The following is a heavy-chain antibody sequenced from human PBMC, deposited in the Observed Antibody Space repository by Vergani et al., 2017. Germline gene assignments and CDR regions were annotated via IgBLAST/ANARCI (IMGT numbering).Heavy chain of an antibody. CDR2: INPNSGGT. CDR3: ARSSITMIVEANFDY. CDR1: GYTFTGYY. Sequence: QVQLVQSGAEVKKPGASVKVSCKASGYTFTGYYMHWVRQAPGQGLEWMGWINPNSGGTNYAQKFQGRVTMTRDTSISTAYMELSRLRSDDTAVYYCARSSITMIVEANFDYWGQGTLVTVSS. V-gene: IGHV1-2*02. J-gene: IGHJ4*02. D-gene: IGHD3-22*01.